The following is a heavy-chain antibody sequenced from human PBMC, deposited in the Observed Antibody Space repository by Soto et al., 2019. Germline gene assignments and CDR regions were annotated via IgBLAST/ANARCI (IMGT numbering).Heavy chain of an antibody. CDR3: TTFYYDNEGY. Sequence: EVRLVESRGGLVKPGGSLRLSCTASGFTFNDAWMTWIRQAPGKGLEWVGRIKSHTDGGTTDYAAPVKGRFIISRDDSKSTFYLQMNSLKTEDTAVYYCTTFYYDNEGYWGQGTLVTVSS. J-gene: IGHJ4*02. D-gene: IGHD3-22*01. V-gene: IGHV3-15*01. CDR2: IKSHTDGGTT. CDR1: GFTFNDAW.